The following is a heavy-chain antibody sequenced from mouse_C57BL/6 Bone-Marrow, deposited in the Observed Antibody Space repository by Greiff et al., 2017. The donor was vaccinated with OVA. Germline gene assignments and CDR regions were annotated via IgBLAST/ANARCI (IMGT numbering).Heavy chain of an antibody. CDR2: INPNNGGT. Sequence: VQLQQSGPELVKPGASVKIPCKASGYTFTDYNMDWVKQSHGKSLEWIGDINPNNGGTIYNQKFKGKATLTVDKSSSTAYMELRSLTSEDTAVYYCARYGESDYSNSYAMDYWGQGTSVTVSS. CDR1: GYTFTDYN. D-gene: IGHD2-5*01. J-gene: IGHJ4*01. CDR3: ARYGESDYSNSYAMDY. V-gene: IGHV1-18*01.